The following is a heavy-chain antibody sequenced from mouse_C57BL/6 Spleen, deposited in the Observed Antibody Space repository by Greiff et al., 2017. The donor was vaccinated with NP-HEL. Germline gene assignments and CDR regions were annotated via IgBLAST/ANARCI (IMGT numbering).Heavy chain of an antibody. Sequence: QVQLQQPGAELVKPGASVKLSCKASGYTFTSYWLQWVKQRPGQGLEWIGEIDPSVSLPNYNQNFKGKATLTVDTSSTTAYMQLSSLTSEDSAVYYCARSVITTVVARYFDVWGTGTTVTVSS. CDR1: GYTFTSYW. CDR3: ARSVITTVVARYFDV. CDR2: IDPSVSLP. V-gene: IGHV1-50*01. J-gene: IGHJ1*03. D-gene: IGHD1-1*01.